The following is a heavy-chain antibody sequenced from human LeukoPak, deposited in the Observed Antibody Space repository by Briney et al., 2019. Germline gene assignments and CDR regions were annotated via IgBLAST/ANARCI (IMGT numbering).Heavy chain of an antibody. CDR2: IWYDGSNK. Sequence: QPGGSLRLSCAASGFTFSSYGMHWVRQAPGKGLEWVAVIWYDGSNKYYADSVKGRFTISRDNSKNTLYLQMNSLRAEDTAVYYCARDGEGSSYLDYWGQGTLVTVSS. CDR3: ARDGEGSSYLDY. J-gene: IGHJ4*02. CDR1: GFTFSSYG. D-gene: IGHD1-26*01. V-gene: IGHV3-33*01.